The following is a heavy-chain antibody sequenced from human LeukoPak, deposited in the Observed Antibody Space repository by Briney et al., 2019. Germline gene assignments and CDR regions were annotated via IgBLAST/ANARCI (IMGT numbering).Heavy chain of an antibody. V-gene: IGHV4-4*07. Sequence: SETLSLTCTVSGGSISSYYWSWIRQPAGKGLEWIGRIYTSGSTNYNPSLKSRVTMSVDTSKNQFSLKVSSVTAADTAVYYCARQLPGLTVAGLDFWGQGILVTVSS. D-gene: IGHD6-19*01. CDR2: IYTSGST. CDR3: ARQLPGLTVAGLDF. J-gene: IGHJ4*02. CDR1: GGSISSYY.